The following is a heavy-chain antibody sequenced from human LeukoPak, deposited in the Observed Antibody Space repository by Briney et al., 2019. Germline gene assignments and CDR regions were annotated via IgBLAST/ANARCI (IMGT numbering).Heavy chain of an antibody. V-gene: IGHV4-38-2*01. CDR1: DYSISSGYY. J-gene: IGHJ6*04. CDR3: ARAMASTTGSPYYYYGMDV. D-gene: IGHD1-1*01. Sequence: SETLSLTCAVSDYSISSGYYWGWIRQPPGKGLEWIGSFSHRGSTYYNPSLQSRVTISVDTSKNQFSLKLSSVTAADTAVYYCARAMASTTGSPYYYYGMDVCGKGTTVTVSS. CDR2: FSHRGST.